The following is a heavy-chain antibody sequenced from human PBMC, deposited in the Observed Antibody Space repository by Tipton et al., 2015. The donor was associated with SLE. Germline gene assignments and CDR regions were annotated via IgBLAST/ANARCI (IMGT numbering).Heavy chain of an antibody. Sequence: TLSLTCTVSGGSISSYYWSWIRQPPGKGLEWIGYIYYSGSTNYNPSLKSRVTISVDTSKNQFSLRLSPVTAADTAVYYCARSLYYYDAFDIWGQGTMVTVSS. CDR3: ARSLYYYDAFDI. CDR2: IYYSGST. V-gene: IGHV4-59*01. J-gene: IGHJ3*02. CDR1: GGSISSYY. D-gene: IGHD3-22*01.